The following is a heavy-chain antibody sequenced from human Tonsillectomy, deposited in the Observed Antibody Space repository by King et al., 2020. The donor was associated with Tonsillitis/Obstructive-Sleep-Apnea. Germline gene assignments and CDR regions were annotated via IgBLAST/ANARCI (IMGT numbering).Heavy chain of an antibody. CDR1: GFSLSNARMG. Sequence: LTLKESGPVLVKPTETLTLTCTVSGFSLSNARMGVSWIRQPPGKALEWLAHIFSNDEKSYSTSLKSSLTISKDTSKSQVVLIMTNMDPVDTATYYCARITTDYGDYVFDYWGQGTLVTVSS. CDR2: IFSNDEK. V-gene: IGHV2-26*01. CDR3: ARITTDYGDYVFDY. D-gene: IGHD4-17*01. J-gene: IGHJ4*02.